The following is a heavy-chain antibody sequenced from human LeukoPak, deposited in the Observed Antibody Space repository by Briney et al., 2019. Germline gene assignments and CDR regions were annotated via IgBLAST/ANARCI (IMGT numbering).Heavy chain of an antibody. CDR3: AKDRFRVAATPGYGMDV. V-gene: IGHV3-30*18. J-gene: IGHJ6*04. D-gene: IGHD2-15*01. Sequence: PGGSLRLSCAASGFTFSSYGMHWVRQAPGKGLEWVAVISYDGSNKYYADSVKGRFTISRDNSKNTLYLQMNSLRAEDTAVYYCAKDRFRVAATPGYGMDVWGKGTTVTVSS. CDR2: ISYDGSNK. CDR1: GFTFSSYG.